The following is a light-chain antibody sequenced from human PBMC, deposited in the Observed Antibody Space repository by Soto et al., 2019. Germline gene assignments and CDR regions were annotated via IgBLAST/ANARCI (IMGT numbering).Light chain of an antibody. J-gene: IGKJ4*01. Sequence: QMTQSPSTLSGSVGARVPTTVLASQSISSWLAWYQQKPGKAPKLLIYDASNLQSGVPSRFSGSGSGTDFTLTISSLQPEDFATYYCLEDYSYLLTFGGGTMVDIK. V-gene: IGKV1-5*01. CDR1: QSISSW. CDR2: DAS. CDR3: LEDYSYLLT.